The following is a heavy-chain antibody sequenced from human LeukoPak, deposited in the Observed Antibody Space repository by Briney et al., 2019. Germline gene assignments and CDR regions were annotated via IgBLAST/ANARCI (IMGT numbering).Heavy chain of an antibody. V-gene: IGHV4-59*01. CDR2: IYYSGST. Sequence: PSETLSLTCTVSGGSISSYYWSWIRQPPGKGLEWIGYIYYSGSTNYNPSPKSRVTISVDTSKNQFSLKLSSLTAADTGVYYCARGYGSGSYFAYWGQGTLVTVSS. D-gene: IGHD3-10*01. J-gene: IGHJ4*02. CDR3: ARGYGSGSYFAY. CDR1: GGSISSYY.